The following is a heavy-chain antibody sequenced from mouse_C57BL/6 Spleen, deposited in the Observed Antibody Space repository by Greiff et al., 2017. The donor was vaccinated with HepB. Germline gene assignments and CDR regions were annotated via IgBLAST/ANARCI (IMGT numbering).Heavy chain of an antibody. Sequence: QVQLQQPGAELVKPGASVKLSCKASSYTFTSYWMHWVKQRPGQGLEWIGMIHPNSGSTNYNEKFKSKATLTVDKSSSTAYMQLSSLTSEDSAVYYCARESVTTVVADYFDYWGQGTTLTVSS. V-gene: IGHV1-64*01. CDR3: ARESVTTVVADYFDY. CDR1: SYTFTSYW. J-gene: IGHJ2*01. D-gene: IGHD1-1*01. CDR2: IHPNSGST.